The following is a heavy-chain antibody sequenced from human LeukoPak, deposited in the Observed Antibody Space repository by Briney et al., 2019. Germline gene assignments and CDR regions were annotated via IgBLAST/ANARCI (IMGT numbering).Heavy chain of an antibody. CDR1: GYIFTRYW. D-gene: IGHD1-26*01. Sequence: PGESLKISCQTSGYIFTRYWIAWVRQPPGKGLEWMGIVYPDDSDTRYSPAFQGQVTISADKSITTPSLHWSSLKASDTAVYYCARPRGTYFPFDYWGQGTLVTVSS. CDR3: ARPRGTYFPFDY. V-gene: IGHV5-51*01. J-gene: IGHJ4*02. CDR2: VYPDDSDT.